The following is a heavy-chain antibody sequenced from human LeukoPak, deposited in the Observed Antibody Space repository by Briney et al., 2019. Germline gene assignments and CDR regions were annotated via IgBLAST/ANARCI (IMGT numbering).Heavy chain of an antibody. CDR3: ARDRSSGTFYFDF. J-gene: IGHJ4*02. CDR2: IYAGGST. V-gene: IGHV3-53*05. D-gene: IGHD6-19*01. Sequence: GGSLRLSCAASGFTVSRNYMTWVRQAPGKGLEWVSVIYAGGSTYYADSVKGQFTISRDNSKDTLFLHMDSLRVEDTAVYYCARDRSSGTFYFDFWGQGTLVTVSS. CDR1: GFTVSRNY.